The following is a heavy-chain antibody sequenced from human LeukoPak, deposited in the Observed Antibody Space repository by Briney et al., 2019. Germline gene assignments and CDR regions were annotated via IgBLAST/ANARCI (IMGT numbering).Heavy chain of an antibody. J-gene: IGHJ6*03. CDR2: IRAQAFGGTT. V-gene: IGHV3-49*04. CDR1: GFTFSSYW. Sequence: GGSLRLSCAASGFTFSSYWMSWVRQAPGKGLKWVGFIRAQAFGGTTQYAASVRGRFTISRDDSNNIAYLQMSSLKNEDTALYFCSRRFLEWIGYMDVWGTGATVIVSS. CDR3: SRRFLEWIGYMDV. D-gene: IGHD3-3*01.